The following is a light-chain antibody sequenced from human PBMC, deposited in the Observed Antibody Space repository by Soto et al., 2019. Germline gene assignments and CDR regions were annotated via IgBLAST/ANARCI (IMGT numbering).Light chain of an antibody. Sequence: QSALTQPASVSGSPGQSITISYTGTSSDVGGYNYVSWYQHHPGKAPKLMIYEVSNRPSGVSNRFSGSKSGNTASLAIAGLQAEDEADYYCRSYTSSSTLVVFGGGTKLTVL. J-gene: IGLJ2*01. V-gene: IGLV2-14*01. CDR1: SSDVGGYNY. CDR3: RSYTSSSTLVV. CDR2: EVS.